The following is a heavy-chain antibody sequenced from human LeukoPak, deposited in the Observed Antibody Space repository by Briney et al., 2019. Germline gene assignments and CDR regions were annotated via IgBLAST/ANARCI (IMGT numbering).Heavy chain of an antibody. CDR3: ARLGGGYLYYVDY. V-gene: IGHV4-30-4*08. D-gene: IGHD1-26*01. CDR2: IYYSGST. J-gene: IGHJ4*02. CDR1: GGSISSGDYY. Sequence: SETLSLTCTVSGGSISSGDYYWSWIRQPPGKGLEWIGYIYYSGSTYYNPSLKSRVTISVDTSKNQFSLKLSSVTAADTAVYYCARLGGGYLYYVDYWGQGTLVTVSS.